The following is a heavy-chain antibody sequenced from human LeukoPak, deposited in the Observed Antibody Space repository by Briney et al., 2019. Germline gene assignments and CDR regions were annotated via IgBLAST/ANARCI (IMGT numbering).Heavy chain of an antibody. V-gene: IGHV1-69*01. CDR1: GGTFSSYA. D-gene: IGHD3-16*01. CDR2: IIPIFGTA. CDR3: ARDARDRLVPFDP. J-gene: IGHJ5*02. Sequence: GSSVKVSCKASGGTFSSYAISWVRQAPGQGLEWMGGIIPIFGTANYAQKFQGRVTITADESTSTAYMELRSLRSDDTAVYYCARDARDRLVPFDPWGQGTLVTVSS.